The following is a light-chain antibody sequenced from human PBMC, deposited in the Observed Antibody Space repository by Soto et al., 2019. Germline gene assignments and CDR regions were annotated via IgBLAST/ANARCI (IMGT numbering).Light chain of an antibody. CDR2: DAS. J-gene: IGKJ2*01. CDR1: QSISSW. CDR3: QQYQT. V-gene: IGKV1-5*01. Sequence: DIQMTQSPSTLSASVGDRVTITCRASQSISSWLAWYQQKPGKAPKLLIYDASSLESGVPSRFSGSGSGTEFTLTISSLQPDDFATYYCQQYQTFGQGTKLEIK.